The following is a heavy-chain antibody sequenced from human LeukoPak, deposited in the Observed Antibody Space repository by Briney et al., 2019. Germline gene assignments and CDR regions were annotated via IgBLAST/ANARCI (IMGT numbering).Heavy chain of an antibody. D-gene: IGHD3-22*01. V-gene: IGHV3-33*06. CDR2: ILSDGSKE. J-gene: IGHJ1*01. CDR3: AKDSYYYDSSGYGDFQH. Sequence: PGGSLRLSCAASGFSFSSYGMHWVRQAPGKGLEWVAVILSDGSKEFYTDSVKGRFTISRDNSKNTLYLQMNSLRAEDTAVYYCAKDSYYYDSSGYGDFQHWGQGTLVTVSS. CDR1: GFSFSSYG.